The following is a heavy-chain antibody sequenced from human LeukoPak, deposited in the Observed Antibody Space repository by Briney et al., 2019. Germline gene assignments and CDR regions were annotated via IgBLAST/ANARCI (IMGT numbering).Heavy chain of an antibody. CDR2: VNHIGST. D-gene: IGHD3-9*01. J-gene: IGHJ4*02. CDR1: GGSFSGYY. CDR3: AREGILTSSVDY. V-gene: IGHV4-34*01. Sequence: PSETLSLTCTVHGGSFSGYYWTWIRQPPGKGLEWIGDVNHIGSTNYTPSPKSRVAISVDTSKNQFSLRLSSVTAEDTAVYYCAREGILTSSVDYWGQGTLVTVSS.